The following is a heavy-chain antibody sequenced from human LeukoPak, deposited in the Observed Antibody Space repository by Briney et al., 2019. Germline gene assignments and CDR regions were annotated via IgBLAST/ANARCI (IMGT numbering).Heavy chain of an antibody. J-gene: IGHJ4*02. V-gene: IGHV3-20*04. CDR2: INWNGGSA. CDR3: ARGSDYVWGSYLGNFDY. D-gene: IGHD3-16*02. CDR1: GFTFDDCG. Sequence: GGSLRLSCAASGFTFDDCGMSWVRQAPGKGLEWVSGINWNGGSAGYADSVKGRFTISRDNAKNSLYLQMNSLRAEDTALYYCARGSDYVWGSYLGNFDYWGQGTLVTVSS.